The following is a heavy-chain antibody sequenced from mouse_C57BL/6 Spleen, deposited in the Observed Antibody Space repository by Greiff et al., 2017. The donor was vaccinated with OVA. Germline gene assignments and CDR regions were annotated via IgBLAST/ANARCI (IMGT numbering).Heavy chain of an antibody. V-gene: IGHV14-3*01. CDR2: IDPANGNT. J-gene: IGHJ2*01. CDR1: GFNIKNTY. D-gene: IGHD2-3*01. Sequence: EVQRVESVAELVRPGASVKLSCTASGFNIKNTYMHWVKQRPEQGLEWIGRIDPANGNTKYAPKFQGKATITADTSSNTAYLQLSSLTSEDTAIYYCASPPYDGYPYYFDYWGQGTTLTVSS. CDR3: ASPPYDGYPYYFDY.